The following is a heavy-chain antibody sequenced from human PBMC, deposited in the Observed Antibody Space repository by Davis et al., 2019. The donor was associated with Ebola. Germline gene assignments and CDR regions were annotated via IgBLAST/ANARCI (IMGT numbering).Heavy chain of an antibody. CDR1: ELTVTRNY. CDR2: TSGSGGST. V-gene: IGHV3-23*01. CDR3: ARFCSSISCYTRYDYYGTDV. D-gene: IGHD2-2*02. Sequence: GESLKISCAASELTVTRNYMTWVRQAPGKGLEWVSGTSGSGGSTYYADSVKGRFTISRDNSKNTLYLQMNSLRAEDTAVYYCARFCSSISCYTRYDYYGTDVWGQGTTVTVSS. J-gene: IGHJ6*02.